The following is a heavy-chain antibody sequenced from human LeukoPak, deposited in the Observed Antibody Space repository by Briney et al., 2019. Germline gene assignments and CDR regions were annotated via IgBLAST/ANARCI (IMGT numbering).Heavy chain of an antibody. Sequence: SETLSLTCTVSGGAISSNYWSWIRQPAGKGLEWIGQIYTSGSTNYNPSLKIRVTMSVDTSKNQFSLKLSSVTAADTAVYYCARKRGGGNYYFDNWGQGTLVTVSS. CDR2: IYTSGST. V-gene: IGHV4-4*07. J-gene: IGHJ4*02. D-gene: IGHD1-7*01. CDR1: GGAISSNY. CDR3: ARKRGGGNYYFDN.